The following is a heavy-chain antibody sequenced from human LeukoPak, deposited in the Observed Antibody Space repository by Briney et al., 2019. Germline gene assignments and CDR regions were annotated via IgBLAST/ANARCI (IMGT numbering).Heavy chain of an antibody. CDR2: ISYDGSNK. CDR1: GFTFSSYA. J-gene: IGHJ4*02. Sequence: GGSLRLSCAASGFTFSSYAMHWVRQAPGKGLEWVAVISYDGSNKYYADSVKGRFTISRDNSKNTLYLQMSSLRAEDTAVYYCVKVADYDSSGYPDYWGQGTLVTVSS. V-gene: IGHV3-30*14. D-gene: IGHD3-22*01. CDR3: VKVADYDSSGYPDY.